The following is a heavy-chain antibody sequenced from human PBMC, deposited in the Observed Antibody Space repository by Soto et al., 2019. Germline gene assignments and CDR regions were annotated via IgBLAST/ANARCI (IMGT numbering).Heavy chain of an antibody. CDR3: AKTFPLRFLEWLQNYEYNAFDI. V-gene: IGHV3-30*18. Sequence: GGSLRLSCAASGFTFSSYGMHWVRQAPGKGLEWVAVISYDGSNKYYADSVKGRFTISRDNSKHTLYLQMNSLRAEDTAVYYCAKTFPLRFLEWLQNYEYNAFDIWGQGTMVTVSS. CDR2: ISYDGSNK. D-gene: IGHD3-3*01. CDR1: GFTFSSYG. J-gene: IGHJ3*02.